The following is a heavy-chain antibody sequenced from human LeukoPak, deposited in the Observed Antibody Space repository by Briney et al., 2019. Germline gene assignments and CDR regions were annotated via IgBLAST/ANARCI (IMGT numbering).Heavy chain of an antibody. CDR1: GYSISSGYY. D-gene: IGHD3-22*01. Sequence: PSETLSLTCTVSGYSISSGYYWGWIRQPPGKGLEWIGSIYHSGSTYYNPSLKSRVTISVDTSKNQFSLKLSSVTAADTAVYYCAREGIYDSSGYYYFGGGNYFDYWGQGTQVTVSS. CDR3: AREGIYDSSGYYYFGGGNYFDY. CDR2: IYHSGST. V-gene: IGHV4-38-2*02. J-gene: IGHJ4*02.